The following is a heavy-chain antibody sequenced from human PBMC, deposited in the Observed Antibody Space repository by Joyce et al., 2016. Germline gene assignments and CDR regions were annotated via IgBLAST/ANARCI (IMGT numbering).Heavy chain of an antibody. V-gene: IGHV3-53*01. CDR3: ARDPDCSGGSCYYFNN. Sequence: EVQLVESGGGLLQPGGSLRLACAASGFSVSRDYMSWVRQATGKGLDWVSLIYSGGSTYYAASVKGRFTISRDSSKNTVYLQMDSLRVEDTAVYYCARDPDCSGGSCYYFNNWGQGTLVTVSS. CDR2: IYSGGST. J-gene: IGHJ4*02. CDR1: GFSVSRDY. D-gene: IGHD2-15*01.